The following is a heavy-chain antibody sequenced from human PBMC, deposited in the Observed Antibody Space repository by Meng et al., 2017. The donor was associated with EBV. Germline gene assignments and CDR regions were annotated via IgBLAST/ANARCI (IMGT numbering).Heavy chain of an antibody. Sequence: VRRVECGGGPVRPGGSLRSCCAVFGFTFSRFWMHWVRQVPGKGLVWVARTNEDGGITNYADSVKGRFIISRDNTRNTLYLQMNSLRDEDTAVYFCSRDLAGPFDDWGQGTLVTVSS. CDR2: TNEDGGIT. V-gene: IGHV3-74*01. CDR1: GFTFSRFW. J-gene: IGHJ4*02. CDR3: SRDLAGPFDD.